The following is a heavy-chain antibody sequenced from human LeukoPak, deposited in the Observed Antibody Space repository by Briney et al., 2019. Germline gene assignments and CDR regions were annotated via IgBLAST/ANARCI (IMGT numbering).Heavy chain of an antibody. CDR2: INDSGST. V-gene: IGHV4-34*01. CDR1: GGSFSGYY. D-gene: IGHD3-16*02. J-gene: IGHJ6*03. Sequence: SETLSLTCAVYGGSFSGYYWSWIRQAPGKGLEWIGEINDSGSTNYNPSLKSRVPISVDTSKNQFSLKLTSVTAADTAVYYCARPQSYLGYYNMDVWGKGTTVTVSS. CDR3: ARPQSYLGYYNMDV.